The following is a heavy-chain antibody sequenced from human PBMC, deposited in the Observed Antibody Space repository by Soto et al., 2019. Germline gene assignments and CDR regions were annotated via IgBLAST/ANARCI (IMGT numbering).Heavy chain of an antibody. CDR1: GGSFSGYY. V-gene: IGHV4-34*01. D-gene: IGHD5-18*01. CDR2: INHSGST. CDR3: AGKRILGYSYGYGWFDP. Sequence: PSETLSLTCAVYGGSFSGYYWSWIRQPPGKGLEWIGEINHSGSTNYNPSLKSRVTISVDTSKNQFSLKLSSVTAADTAVYYCAGKRILGYSYGYGWFDPWGQGTLVTVSS. J-gene: IGHJ5*02.